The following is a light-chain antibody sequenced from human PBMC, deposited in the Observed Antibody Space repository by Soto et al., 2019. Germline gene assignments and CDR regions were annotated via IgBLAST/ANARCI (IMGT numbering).Light chain of an antibody. J-gene: IGKJ1*01. CDR2: WAS. V-gene: IGKV4-1*01. CDR3: QQYYTTPGT. CDR1: QSVLYSSDNKNY. Sequence: DIVMTQSPDSLAVSLGERATINCKSSQSVLYSSDNKNYLAWYQQKPGQPPNLLIYWASTRESGVPDRFSGSGSGTDFTLTISSLQADDVAVYYCQQYYTTPGTFGQGTKVHIK.